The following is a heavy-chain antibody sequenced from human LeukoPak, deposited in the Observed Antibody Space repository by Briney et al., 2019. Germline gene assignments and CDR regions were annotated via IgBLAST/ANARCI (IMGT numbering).Heavy chain of an antibody. CDR3: AGASWSGYYTGVYFDY. CDR2: IYSRCCT. CDR1: GLTLRRNY. D-gene: IGHD3-3*01. V-gene: IGHV3-53*01. Sequence: GGSLRLFCAASGLTLRRNYMSWASQARGKGLEWGSVIYSRCCTYYPDYVTGRFNISNGHSKNPLYLQMNSPRAGDPGRYFLAGASWSGYYTGVYFDYCGQETLVTVSS. J-gene: IGHJ4*02.